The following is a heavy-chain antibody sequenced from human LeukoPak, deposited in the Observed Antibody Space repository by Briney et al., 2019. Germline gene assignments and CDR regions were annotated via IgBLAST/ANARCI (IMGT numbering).Heavy chain of an antibody. CDR2: ISSNGGST. CDR3: ARVLSGIAAAGRVRYFDY. V-gene: IGHV3-64*01. Sequence: PGGSLRLSCAASGFTFSSYAMHWVRQAPVKGLEYVSAISSNGGSTYYANSVKGRFTISRDNSKNSLYLQMGSLRAEDMAVYYCARVLSGIAAAGRVRYFDYWGQGTLVTVSS. J-gene: IGHJ4*02. D-gene: IGHD6-13*01. CDR1: GFTFSSYA.